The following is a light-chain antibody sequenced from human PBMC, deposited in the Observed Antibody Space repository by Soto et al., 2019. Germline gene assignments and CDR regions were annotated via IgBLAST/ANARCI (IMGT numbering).Light chain of an antibody. J-gene: IGKJ1*01. CDR3: QKYTSYSQT. CDR1: QSISTW. CDR2: KAS. Sequence: DIQMTQSPSTLSASVGDRVTITCRASQSISTWLAWYQQKPGKAPKLLIYKASSLETGVPSRFSGSGSGTEFTLTISSLQPDDFATYYCQKYTSYSQTFGQGTKVEIK. V-gene: IGKV1-5*03.